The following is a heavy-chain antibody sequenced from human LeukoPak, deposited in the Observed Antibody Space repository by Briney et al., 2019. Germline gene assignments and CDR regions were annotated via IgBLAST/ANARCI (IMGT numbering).Heavy chain of an antibody. J-gene: IGHJ3*02. CDR1: GFTFSYYT. D-gene: IGHD2-15*01. CDR3: ARHLLGSSDAFDI. V-gene: IGHV3-33*08. Sequence: PGGSLRLSCAASGFTFSYYTMIWVRQAPGKGLEWVAVIWYDGSNKYYADSVKGRFAISRDNSKNTLYLQMNSLRAEDTAVYYCARHLLGSSDAFDIWGQGTMVTVSS. CDR2: IWYDGSNK.